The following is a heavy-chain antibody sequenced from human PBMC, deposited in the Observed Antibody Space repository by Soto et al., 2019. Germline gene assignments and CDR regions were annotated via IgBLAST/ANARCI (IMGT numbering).Heavy chain of an antibody. J-gene: IGHJ5*02. CDR3: ATDKYGAGRVGVHS. V-gene: IGHV1-69*08. CDR1: GGTSTIYT. CDR2: IVPPLRIT. Sequence: QVQLVQSGAEVKKPGASLRVSCETSGGTSTIYTITWVRQAPGQGLQWMGRIVPPLRITNYAQEFQGRLTITADSSTSTAHIELTSLTSEDTAVYYCATDKYGAGRVGVHSWGQGTLVTVSS. D-gene: IGHD1-26*01.